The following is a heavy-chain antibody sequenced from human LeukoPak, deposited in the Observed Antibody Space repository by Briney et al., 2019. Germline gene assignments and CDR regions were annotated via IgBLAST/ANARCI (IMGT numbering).Heavy chain of an antibody. V-gene: IGHV1-18*01. Sequence: ASVKVSCKASGYTFTSYGISWVRQAPGQGLEWMGWISAYNGNTNYAQKLQGRVTMTTDTSTSTAYMELRSLRSDDTAVYYCARDSDIVVVPAATESAFDIWGQGTMVTVSS. CDR1: GYTFTSYG. J-gene: IGHJ3*02. D-gene: IGHD2-2*01. CDR3: ARDSDIVVVPAATESAFDI. CDR2: ISAYNGNT.